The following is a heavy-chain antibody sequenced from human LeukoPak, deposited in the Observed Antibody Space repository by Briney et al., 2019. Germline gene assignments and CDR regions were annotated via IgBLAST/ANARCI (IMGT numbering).Heavy chain of an antibody. CDR1: GYTFTSYG. D-gene: IGHD6-6*01. CDR3: ASFEYSSSWGYMDV. Sequence: ASVKVSCKASGYTFTSYGISWVRQAPGQGLEWMGWISAYNGNTNYAQKLQGRVTMTTDTSTSTAYMELRSLRSDDTAVYYCASFEYSSSWGYMDVWGKGTTVTVSS. CDR2: ISAYNGNT. J-gene: IGHJ6*03. V-gene: IGHV1-18*01.